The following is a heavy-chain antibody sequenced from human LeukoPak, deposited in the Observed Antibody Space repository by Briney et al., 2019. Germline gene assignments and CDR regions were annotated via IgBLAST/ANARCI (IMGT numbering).Heavy chain of an antibody. CDR1: GFTFSSYG. CDR3: ARDRIAAAAYFDY. V-gene: IGHV3-33*01. J-gene: IGHJ4*02. CDR2: TWYDGSNK. Sequence: PGGSLRLSCAASGFTFSSYGMHWVRQAPGKGLEWVAVTWYDGSNKYYADSVKGRFTISGDNSKNTLYLQMNSLRVEDTAVYYCARDRIAAAAYFDYWGQGTLVTVSS. D-gene: IGHD6-13*01.